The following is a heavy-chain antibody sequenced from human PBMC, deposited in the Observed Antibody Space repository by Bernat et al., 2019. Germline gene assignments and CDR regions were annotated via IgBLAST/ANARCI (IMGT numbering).Heavy chain of an antibody. CDR1: GFSFSSHG. CDR2: ISSDGSTK. Sequence: QVQLMESGGGVVQPGRSLGLSCAASGFSFSSHGMHWVRQAPGKGLEWVAVISSDGSTKTYRDSVRGRFTISRDNSKNTLYLEMNSLRAEETALYYCTRGCPGSTTCYIVDYWGQGTLVTVSS. V-gene: IGHV3-30*03. D-gene: IGHD2-2*01. CDR3: TRGCPGSTTCYIVDY. J-gene: IGHJ4*02.